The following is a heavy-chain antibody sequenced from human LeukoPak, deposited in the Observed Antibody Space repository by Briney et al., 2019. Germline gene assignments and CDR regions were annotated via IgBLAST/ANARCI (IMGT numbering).Heavy chain of an antibody. CDR2: IIGSSGST. V-gene: IGHV3-23*01. Sequence: GGSLRLSCAVSGFIFTNYAMSWVRQAPGKGLEWVSVIIGSSGSTFYADSVKGRFTISRDKSKNTLYLQMNSLRVEDTAVYYCAKGGYDYVEMGYFDYWGQGTLVTVSS. CDR3: AKGGYDYVEMGYFDY. D-gene: IGHD5-12*01. J-gene: IGHJ4*02. CDR1: GFIFTNYA.